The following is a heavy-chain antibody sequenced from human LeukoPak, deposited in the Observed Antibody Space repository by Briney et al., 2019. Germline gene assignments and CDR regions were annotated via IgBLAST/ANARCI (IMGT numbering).Heavy chain of an antibody. V-gene: IGHV1-69*04. J-gene: IGHJ4*02. D-gene: IGHD5-12*01. Sequence: FQGRVTITADKSTSTAYMELSSLRSEDTAVYYCARDPRSGYSGDGDYWGQGTLVTVSS. CDR3: ARDPRSGYSGDGDY.